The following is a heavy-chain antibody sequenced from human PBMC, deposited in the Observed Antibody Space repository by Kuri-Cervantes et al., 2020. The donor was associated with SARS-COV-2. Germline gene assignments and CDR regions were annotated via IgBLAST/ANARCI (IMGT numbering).Heavy chain of an antibody. CDR3: TTGVPGSPDY. V-gene: IGHV3-49*04. CDR2: IKSNTYGGTT. CDR1: GFTFGDYA. Sequence: GESLKISCTASGFTFGDYAMSWVRQAPGKGLEWVGRIKSNTYGGTTDYAEPVKGRFTISRDDSKSLLYLQMNSLKAEDTAIYYCTTGVPGSPDYWGLGTLVTVSS. D-gene: IGHD3-10*01. J-gene: IGHJ4*02.